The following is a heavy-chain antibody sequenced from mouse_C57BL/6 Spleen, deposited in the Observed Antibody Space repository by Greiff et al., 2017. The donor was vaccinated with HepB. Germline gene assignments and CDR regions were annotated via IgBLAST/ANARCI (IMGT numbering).Heavy chain of an antibody. D-gene: IGHD2-4*01. CDR1: GYTFTSYW. CDR2: IYPGSGST. Sequence: VQLQQPGAELVKPGASVKMSCKASGYTFTSYWITWVKQRPGQGLEWIGDIYPGSGSTNYKEKFKSQATITVDKAYNTAYLQISSLTSEDSAVYYCARDDYGMDYWGQGTSVTVSS. CDR3: ARDDYGMDY. V-gene: IGHV1-55*01. J-gene: IGHJ4*01.